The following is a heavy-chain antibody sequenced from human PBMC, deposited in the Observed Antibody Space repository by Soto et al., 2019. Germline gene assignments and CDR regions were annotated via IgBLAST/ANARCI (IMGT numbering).Heavy chain of an antibody. CDR2: IARDGGTK. CDR3: TGEVASGY. J-gene: IGHJ4*02. Sequence: QVQLVESGGGVVQPGRSLRLSCAVSGFTVSPYGMHWFLQAPGKGLEWVAVIARDGGTKYYADSVKGRFTISRDNSRNTLFMEMNSLRDDDMAVYYCTGEVASGYWGQGTLVTVSS. V-gene: IGHV3-30*03. CDR1: GFTVSPYG. D-gene: IGHD2-8*02.